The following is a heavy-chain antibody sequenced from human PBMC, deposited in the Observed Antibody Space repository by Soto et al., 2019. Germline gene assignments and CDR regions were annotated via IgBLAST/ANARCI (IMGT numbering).Heavy chain of an antibody. Sequence: ESGPTLVNPTQTLTLTCTLSGISLSTSGVGLGWIRQTPGKALEWLALIYWNDDKHYSPSLMTRLTITKDTSKNQAVLTMTNMDPVDTATYYCARGLATLPVFAFDIWDQGTVVTVSS. D-gene: IGHD6-6*01. V-gene: IGHV2-5*01. CDR3: ARGLATLPVFAFDI. CDR2: IYWNDDK. J-gene: IGHJ3*02. CDR1: GISLSTSGVG.